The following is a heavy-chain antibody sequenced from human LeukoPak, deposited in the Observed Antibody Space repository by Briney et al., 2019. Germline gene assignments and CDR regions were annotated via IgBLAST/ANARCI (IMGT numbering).Heavy chain of an antibody. CDR1: GFTSSSYG. Sequence: GGSLRLSCSASGFTSSSYGMHWVRQAPGKGLDYVSAISSNGGSTYYADSVEGRFTISRDNSKNTLHLQMSSLRTEDTAVYYCVKDSGGLPIYGMDVWGQGTTVTVSS. J-gene: IGHJ6*02. CDR2: ISSNGGST. V-gene: IGHV3-64D*09. CDR3: VKDSGGLPIYGMDV. D-gene: IGHD5-12*01.